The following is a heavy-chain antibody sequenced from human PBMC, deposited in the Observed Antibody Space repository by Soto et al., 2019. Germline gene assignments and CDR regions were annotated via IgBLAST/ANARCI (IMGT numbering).Heavy chain of an antibody. CDR3: AREGQLVPQVDY. CDR1: GGTFSSYT. V-gene: IGHV1-69*08. D-gene: IGHD6-6*01. Sequence: QVQLVQSGAEVKKPGSSVKVSCKASGGTFSSYTISWVRQAPGQGLEWMGRIIPILGIANYAQKFQGRVTITADKSTSTAYMELSSLRSEDTAVYYCAREGQLVPQVDYGGQGTLVTVSS. CDR2: IIPILGIA. J-gene: IGHJ4*02.